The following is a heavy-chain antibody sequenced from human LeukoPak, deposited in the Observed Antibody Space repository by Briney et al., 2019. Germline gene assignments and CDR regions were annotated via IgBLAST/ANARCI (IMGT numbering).Heavy chain of an antibody. CDR2: ISSSGSTI. CDR3: ARALTATYFDY. D-gene: IGHD6-25*01. J-gene: IGHJ4*02. V-gene: IGHV3-48*03. CDR1: GFTLSRYE. Sequence: GGSLRLSCAASGFTLSRYEMNWVRQAPGKGLEWVSYISSSGSTIYYADSVKGRFTISRDNAKNSLYLQMNSLRAEDTAVYYCARALTATYFDYWGQGTLVTVSS.